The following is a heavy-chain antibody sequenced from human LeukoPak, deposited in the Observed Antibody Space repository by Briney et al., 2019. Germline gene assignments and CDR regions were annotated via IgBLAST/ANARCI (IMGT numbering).Heavy chain of an antibody. D-gene: IGHD5-12*01. Sequence: GASLKVSCKASGYTFTGYYMHWVRQAPGQGLEWMGWINPNSGGTNYAQKFQGRVTMTRDTSISTAYMELSRLRSDDTAVYYCASSIIVATIVQDFALPYWGQGTLVTVSS. CDR3: ASSIIVATIVQDFALPY. V-gene: IGHV1-2*02. CDR1: GYTFTGYY. J-gene: IGHJ4*02. CDR2: INPNSGGT.